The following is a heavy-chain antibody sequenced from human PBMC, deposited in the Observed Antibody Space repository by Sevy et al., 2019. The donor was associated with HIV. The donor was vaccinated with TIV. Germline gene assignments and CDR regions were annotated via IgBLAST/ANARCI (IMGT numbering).Heavy chain of an antibody. CDR1: GGSISSYY. CDR3: ARGFTRGLVYWCGHYIDD. D-gene: IGHD2-8*01. CDR2: IYTSGST. Sequence: SETLSLTCTVSGGSISSYYWSWIRQPAGTGLEWIGRIYTSGSTNYNPSLKSRITMSVATSTNQFSLKLSSVTAADTAVYYCARGFTRGLVYWCGHYIDDWGQGTMVTVSS. V-gene: IGHV4-4*07. J-gene: IGHJ4*02.